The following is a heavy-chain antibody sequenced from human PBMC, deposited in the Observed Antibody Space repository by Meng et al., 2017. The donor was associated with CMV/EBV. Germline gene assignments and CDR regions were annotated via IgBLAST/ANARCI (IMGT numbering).Heavy chain of an antibody. CDR3: ARESGIFGVVIISRSNWFDP. J-gene: IGHJ5*02. D-gene: IGHD3-3*01. CDR2: INPSGGST. CDR1: TSSY. V-gene: IGHV1-46*01. Sequence: TSSYMPWVRQAPGQGLEWMGIINPSGGSTSYAQKFQGRVTMTRDTSTSTVYMELSSLRSEDTAVYYCARESGIFGVVIISRSNWFDPWGQGTLVTVSS.